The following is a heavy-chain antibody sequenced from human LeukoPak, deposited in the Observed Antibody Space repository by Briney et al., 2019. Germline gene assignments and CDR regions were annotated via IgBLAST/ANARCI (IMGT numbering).Heavy chain of an antibody. J-gene: IGHJ6*03. Sequence: SETLSLTCTVSGGSISSYYWSWLRQPAGKGLEWIGRIYTSGSPNYNPSLKSRVTISLDKSTNQFSLNLSSVTAADTAMYYCARDGGSYFRYYMDVWGKGTTVTVSS. V-gene: IGHV4-4*07. CDR2: IYTSGSP. CDR3: ARDGGSYFRYYMDV. D-gene: IGHD1-26*01. CDR1: GGSISSYY.